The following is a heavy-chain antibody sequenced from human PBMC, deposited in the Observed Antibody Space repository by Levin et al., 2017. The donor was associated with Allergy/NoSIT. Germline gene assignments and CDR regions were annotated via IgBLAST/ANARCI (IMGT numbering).Heavy chain of an antibody. J-gene: IGHJ4*02. CDR2: IWYDGSNK. CDR3: ARERGRGDYGPQPIDY. D-gene: IGHD4-17*01. V-gene: IGHV3-33*01. CDR1: GFTFSSYG. Sequence: GGSLRLSCAASGFTFSSYGMHWVRQAPGKGLEWVAVIWYDGSNKYYADSVKGRFTISRDNSKNTLYLQMNSLRAEDTAVYYCARERGRGDYGPQPIDYWGQGTLVTVSS.